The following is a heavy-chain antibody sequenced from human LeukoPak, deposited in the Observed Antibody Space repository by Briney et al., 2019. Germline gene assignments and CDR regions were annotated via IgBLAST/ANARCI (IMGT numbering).Heavy chain of an antibody. D-gene: IGHD3-10*01. CDR3: ARGAIPRGFGELYWFDP. V-gene: IGHV4-30-2*01. J-gene: IGHJ5*02. CDR1: GGSINSGGYS. Sequence: PSQTLSLTCAVSGGSINSGGYSWSWIRQPPGKALEWIGYIFYSGSTYYNPSLRSRVTMSVDRPQNQFSLLLSSATAADTAVYYCARGAIPRGFGELYWFDPWGQGTLVTVSS. CDR2: IFYSGST.